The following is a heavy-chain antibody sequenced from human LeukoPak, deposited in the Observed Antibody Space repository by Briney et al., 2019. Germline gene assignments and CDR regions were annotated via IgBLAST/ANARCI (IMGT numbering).Heavy chain of an antibody. Sequence: PSETLSLPCTVSGGPISSGGYYWSWIRQHPGKGLEWIGYIYYSGSTYYNPSLKSRVNISVDTSKNQFSLELSSVTAADTAVYYCAIASPYGDNDYWGQGTLVTVPS. J-gene: IGHJ4*02. D-gene: IGHD4-17*01. CDR2: IYYSGST. V-gene: IGHV4-31*03. CDR1: GGPISSGGYY. CDR3: AIASPYGDNDY.